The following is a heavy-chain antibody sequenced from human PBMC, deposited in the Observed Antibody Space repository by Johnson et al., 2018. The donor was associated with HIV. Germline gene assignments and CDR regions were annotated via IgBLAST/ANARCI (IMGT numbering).Heavy chain of an antibody. J-gene: IGHJ3*02. V-gene: IGHV3-11*01. CDR3: ARDRTSRQGGAFDI. CDR1: GFTFSDFY. Sequence: QVQLVESGGGLVKPGGSLRLSCAVSGFTFSDFYMSWIRQAPGKGLECVSYISSSGGTIYYADSVKGRFTISRDNAKNSLYLQMNSLRAEDTAVYYWARDRTSRQGGAFDIWGQGKMVNVSS. CDR2: ISSSGGTI.